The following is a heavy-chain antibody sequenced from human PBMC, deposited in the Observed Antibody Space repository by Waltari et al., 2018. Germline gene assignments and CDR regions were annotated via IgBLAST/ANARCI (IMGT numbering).Heavy chain of an antibody. CDR1: GFTLRSYS. CDR3: ASSGPEVAPDY. Sequence: EVQLVESGGGLVKPGGSLRLSCAASGFTLRSYSMTWVRQAPGKGLEWVSSISSSSSYIYYADSVKGRFTISRDNAKNSLYLQMNSLRAEDTAVYYCASSGPEVAPDYWGQGTLVTVSS. CDR2: ISSSSSYI. V-gene: IGHV3-21*01. J-gene: IGHJ4*02. D-gene: IGHD5-12*01.